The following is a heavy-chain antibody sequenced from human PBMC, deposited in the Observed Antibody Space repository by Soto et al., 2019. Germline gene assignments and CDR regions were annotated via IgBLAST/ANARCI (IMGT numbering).Heavy chain of an antibody. Sequence: EVQLVESGGGLVQPGGSLRLSCAASGFTLSSFAMNWVRQAPGKGLEWVSYISAFSTAIYYADSVKGRFFISRDNAKNSLFLQMSSLRDEDTAVYYCAKDGGRGYDMHVWGQGTTVTVSS. J-gene: IGHJ6*02. CDR1: GFTLSSFA. D-gene: IGHD3-16*01. V-gene: IGHV3-48*02. CDR2: ISAFSTAI. CDR3: AKDGGRGYDMHV.